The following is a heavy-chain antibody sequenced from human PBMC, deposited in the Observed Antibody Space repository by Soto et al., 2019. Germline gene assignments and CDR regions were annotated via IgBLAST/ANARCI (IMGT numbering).Heavy chain of an antibody. CDR3: AKDRTKVVTPVEVWFDP. D-gene: IGHD2-21*02. Sequence: EVQLLESGGGLVQPGGSLRLSCAASGFTFSSYAMSWVRQAPGKGLEWVSAISGRGGSTYYADSVKGRFTISRDNSKNTLDLQMNSLRAEETAVYYCAKDRTKVVTPVEVWFDPWGQGTLVTVSS. CDR2: ISGRGGST. V-gene: IGHV3-23*01. CDR1: GFTFSSYA. J-gene: IGHJ5*02.